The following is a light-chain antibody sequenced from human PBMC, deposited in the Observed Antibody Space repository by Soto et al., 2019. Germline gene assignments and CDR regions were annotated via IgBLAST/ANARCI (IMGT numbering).Light chain of an antibody. CDR2: DTS. V-gene: IGKV3-20*01. J-gene: IGKJ5*01. Sequence: VLTQSPCTLSLSPGERATLSCRASQSLTNSFIAWYQQRPGQAPRLLIYDTSSRASGIPDRFSGSGSGTDFTLTISRLEPEDFAVYYCQQYATSLSITFGQGTRLEIK. CDR1: QSLTNSF. CDR3: QQYATSLSIT.